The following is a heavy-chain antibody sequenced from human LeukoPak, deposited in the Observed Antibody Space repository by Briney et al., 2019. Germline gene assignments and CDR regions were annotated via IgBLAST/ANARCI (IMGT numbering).Heavy chain of an antibody. CDR2: IWSDGSNQ. V-gene: IGHV3-33*01. CDR3: VGDAGTSPSDY. Sequence: GRSLRLSCAASGFSFSNYGMHWVRQAPGKGLEWVAVIWSDGSNQYYTDSVKGRFTISRDNSKNTLYLQMGSLRAEDMGVYYCVGDAGTSPSDYWGQGTLVSVSS. J-gene: IGHJ4*02. CDR1: GFSFSNYG.